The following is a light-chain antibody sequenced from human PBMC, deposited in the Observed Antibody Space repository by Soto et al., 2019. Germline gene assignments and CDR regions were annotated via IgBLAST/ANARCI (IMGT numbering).Light chain of an antibody. CDR2: VAS. V-gene: IGKV3-15*01. CDR1: QSVNGN. Sequence: EIVMTQSPVTLSVSPGDRATLSCRASQSVNGNLAWYQQKPGQTPKLLIYVASTRATGIPARFSGSGSGTEFTLTISSLQSEDFAVYYCQQYNVWPPTFGGGTKVEFK. CDR3: QQYNVWPPT. J-gene: IGKJ4*01.